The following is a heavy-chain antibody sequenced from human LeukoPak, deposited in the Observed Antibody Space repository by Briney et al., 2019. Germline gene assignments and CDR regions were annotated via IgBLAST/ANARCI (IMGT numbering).Heavy chain of an antibody. CDR2: IYYSGST. V-gene: IGHV4-59*01. CDR1: GGSISSYY. J-gene: IGHJ3*01. D-gene: IGHD3-22*01. Sequence: SETLSLTCTVSGGSISSYYWSWIRQPPGKGLEWIGYIYYSGSTNYNPSLKSRVTISVDTSKNQFSLKLSSVTAADTAVYYCARDLGQYYYDSSGYYDAFDLWGQGTMVTVSS. CDR3: ARDLGQYYYDSSGYYDAFDL.